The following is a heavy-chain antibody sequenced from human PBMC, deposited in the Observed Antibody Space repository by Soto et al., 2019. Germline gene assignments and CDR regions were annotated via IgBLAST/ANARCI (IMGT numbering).Heavy chain of an antibody. J-gene: IGHJ6*02. V-gene: IGHV1-18*01. D-gene: IGHD2-2*01. CDR2: ISAYNGNT. CDR3: AGGSRCSSASCYYYYCYGMDV. Sequence: ASVKVSCKASGYTITSYGISWVRQAPGQGLEWMGWISAYNGNTNYAQKLQGGVTMTTDTSTSTAYMELRSLRSDDTAMYYCAGGSRCSSASCYYYYCYGMDVWGQGTTVTVSS. CDR1: GYTITSYG.